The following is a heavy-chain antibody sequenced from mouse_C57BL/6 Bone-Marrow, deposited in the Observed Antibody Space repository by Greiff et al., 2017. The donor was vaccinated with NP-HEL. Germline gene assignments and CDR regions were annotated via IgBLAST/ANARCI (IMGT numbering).Heavy chain of an antibody. CDR3: TPYWYFDV. CDR1: GFNIKDDY. V-gene: IGHV14-4*01. CDR2: IDPENGDT. Sequence: EVKLQESGAELVRPGASVKLSCTASGFNIKDDYMHWVKQRPEQGLEWIGWIDPENGDTEYAPKFQGKATITADTSSNTAYLHLSSLTSEDTAVYYCTPYWYFDVWGTGTTVTVSS. J-gene: IGHJ1*03.